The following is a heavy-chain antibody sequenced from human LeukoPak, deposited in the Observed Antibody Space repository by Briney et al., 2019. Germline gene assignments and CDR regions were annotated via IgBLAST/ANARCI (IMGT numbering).Heavy chain of an antibody. Sequence: PGGSLRLSCAASGFTFSNYAMNWVRQAPGKGLEWVSSISSSSSYIYYADSVKGRFTISRDNAKNSLYLQMNSLRAEDTAVYYCARDVYYDSSGHFDYWGQGTLVTVSS. CDR2: ISSSSSYI. CDR1: GFTFSNYA. CDR3: ARDVYYDSSGHFDY. J-gene: IGHJ4*02. D-gene: IGHD3-22*01. V-gene: IGHV3-21*01.